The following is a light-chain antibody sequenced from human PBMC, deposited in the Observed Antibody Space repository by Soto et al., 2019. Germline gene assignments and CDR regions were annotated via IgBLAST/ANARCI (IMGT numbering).Light chain of an antibody. CDR3: SSYTSSSTLV. V-gene: IGLV2-14*01. Sequence: QSALTQPASVSGSPGQSITISCTGTSSDVGGSKFVSWYQQRPGKAPKLMIYEVSNRPSGVSNRFSGSKSGNTASLTISGLQAEDEADYYCSSYTSSSTLVFGGGTKLTVL. J-gene: IGLJ2*01. CDR2: EVS. CDR1: SSDVGGSKF.